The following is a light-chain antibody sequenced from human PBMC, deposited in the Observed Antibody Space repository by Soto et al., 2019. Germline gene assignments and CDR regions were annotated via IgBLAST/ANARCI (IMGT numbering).Light chain of an antibody. CDR1: QSLLHSDGKTY. CDR2: EVF. Sequence: DVVMTQSPLSLPVTPGQPASISCKSSQSLLHSDGKTYLYWYLQKSGQPPQLLIYEVFNRISGVPXXXXXRVIGTDSXLTLGRVAARDLAVCYTMLRIPLRTFIRGT. CDR3: MLRIPLRT. V-gene: IGKV2D-29*01. J-gene: IGKJ5*01.